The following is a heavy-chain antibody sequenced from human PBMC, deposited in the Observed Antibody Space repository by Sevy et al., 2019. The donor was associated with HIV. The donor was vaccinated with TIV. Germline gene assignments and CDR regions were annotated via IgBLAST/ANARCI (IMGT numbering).Heavy chain of an antibody. J-gene: IGHJ4*02. V-gene: IGHV1-18*01. Sequence: ASVKVSCKASGYTFTSYGISWVRQAPGQGLEWMGWISAYNGNTNYAQKLQGRVTMTTDTSTSTAYMELRSLRSDDTAVYYCAREQWLVLGEYYFDYWGQGTLVTASS. D-gene: IGHD6-19*01. CDR1: GYTFTSYG. CDR3: AREQWLVLGEYYFDY. CDR2: ISAYNGNT.